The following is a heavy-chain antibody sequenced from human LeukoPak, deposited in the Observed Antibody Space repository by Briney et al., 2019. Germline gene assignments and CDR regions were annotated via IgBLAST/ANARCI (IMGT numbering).Heavy chain of an antibody. D-gene: IGHD3-16*01. J-gene: IGHJ3*02. CDR1: GFTFSNAW. V-gene: IGHV3-15*01. CDR2: IKSKTDGGTT. Sequence: GGSLRLSCAASGFTFSNAWMSWVRQAPGKGLEWVGRIKSKTDGGTTDYAAPVKGRFTISRDDSKNTLYLQMNGLKTEDTAVYYCTTDRWAGGVDIWGQGTMVTVSS. CDR3: TTDRWAGGVDI.